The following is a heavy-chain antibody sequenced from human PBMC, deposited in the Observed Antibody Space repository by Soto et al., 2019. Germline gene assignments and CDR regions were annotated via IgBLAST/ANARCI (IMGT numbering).Heavy chain of an antibody. CDR1: GGSISNRNYY. Sequence: PSETLSLTCTVSGGSISNRNYYWGWIRQPPGKGLEWIGTIYYSGSTDYNPSLKSRVTMSVDTSKNQFSLKLSSVTAADTAVYYCARQVLAVAGYYVDYWGQGTPVTVSS. CDR3: ARQVLAVAGYYVDY. V-gene: IGHV4-39*01. J-gene: IGHJ4*02. CDR2: IYYSGST. D-gene: IGHD6-19*01.